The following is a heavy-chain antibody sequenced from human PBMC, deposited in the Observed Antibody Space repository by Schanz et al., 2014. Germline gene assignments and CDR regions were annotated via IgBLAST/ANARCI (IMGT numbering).Heavy chain of an antibody. CDR2: IYIGGNT. J-gene: IGHJ4*02. CDR1: GFSVGNKY. Sequence: VQVVQSGGGLVKPGGSLRLSCAASGFSVGNKYMNWVRQAPGKGLEWVSFIYIGGNTYYADSVKGRFTISRDNSKNTVYMQMNSLRAEDTAVYYCARGGPAYYFDDWGQGTLVTVSS. CDR3: ARGGPAYYFDD. V-gene: IGHV3-66*01.